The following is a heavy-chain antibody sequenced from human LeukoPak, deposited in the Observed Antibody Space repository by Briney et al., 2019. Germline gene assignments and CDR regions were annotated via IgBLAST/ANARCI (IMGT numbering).Heavy chain of an antibody. CDR1: GFTVSSNY. V-gene: IGHV3-53*01. CDR2: IYSGGST. D-gene: IGHD4-17*01. CDR3: ARAGTTVTTLSRLAFDI. Sequence: GGSLRLSCAASGFTVSSNYMSWVRQAPGKGLEWVSVIYSGGSTYYADSVKGRFTISRDNSKNTLYLQMNSLRAEDTAVYYCARAGTTVTTLSRLAFDIWGQGTMVTVSS. J-gene: IGHJ3*02.